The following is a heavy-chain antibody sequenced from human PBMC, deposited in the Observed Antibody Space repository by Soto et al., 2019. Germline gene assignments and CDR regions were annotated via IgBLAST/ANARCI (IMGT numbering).Heavy chain of an antibody. CDR1: GGSISSYY. Sequence: PSETLSLTCTVSGGSISSYYWSWIRQPAGKGLEWIGRIYYSGSTNYNPSLKSRVTISVDTSKNQFSLKLSSVTAADTAVYYCARESGIAAAGSGRKWYFDYWGQGTLVTVSS. V-gene: IGHV4-4*07. CDR3: ARESGIAAAGSGRKWYFDY. J-gene: IGHJ4*02. D-gene: IGHD6-13*01. CDR2: IYYSGST.